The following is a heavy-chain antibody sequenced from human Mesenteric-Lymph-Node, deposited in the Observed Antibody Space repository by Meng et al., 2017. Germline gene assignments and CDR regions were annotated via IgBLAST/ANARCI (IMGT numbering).Heavy chain of an antibody. V-gene: IGHV3-15*01. CDR2: IKSKTDGGTT. D-gene: IGHD2-21*01. CDR3: TTEKRHIHYYFDY. CDR1: GFTFSNAW. Sequence: GGSLRLSCAASGFTFSNAWMSWVRQAPGKGLEWVGHIKSKTDGGTTDYAAPVKGRFNISRDDSKNTLYLQMNSLKTEDTAVYYCTTEKRHIHYYFDYWGQGTVVTVSS. J-gene: IGHJ4*02.